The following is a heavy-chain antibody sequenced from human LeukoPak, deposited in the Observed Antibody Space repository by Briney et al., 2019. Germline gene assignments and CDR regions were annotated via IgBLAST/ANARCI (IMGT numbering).Heavy chain of an antibody. CDR3: AREDMITFGGVIVN. D-gene: IGHD3-16*02. CDR2: IYHSGST. Sequence: TLSLTCAVSSGSISSGGYSWSWIRQPPGKGLEWIGYIYHSGSTYYNPSLKSRVTISVDRSKNQFSLKLSSVTAADTAVYYCAREDMITFGGVIVNWGQGTLVTVSS. CDR1: SGSISSGGYS. J-gene: IGHJ4*02. V-gene: IGHV4-30-2*01.